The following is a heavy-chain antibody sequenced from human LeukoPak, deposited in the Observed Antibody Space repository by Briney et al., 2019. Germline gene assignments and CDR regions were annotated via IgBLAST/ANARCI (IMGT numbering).Heavy chain of an antibody. CDR3: ARLDEYSSSSRYYGMDV. CDR2: IIPIFGTA. CDR1: GGTFSSYG. V-gene: IGHV1-69*13. D-gene: IGHD6-6*01. J-gene: IGHJ6*02. Sequence: SVKVSCKASGGTFSSYGISWVRQAPGQGLEWMGGIIPIFGTANYAQKFQGRVTITADESTSTAYMELSSLRSEDTAVYYCARLDEYSSSSRYYGMDVWGQGTTVTVSS.